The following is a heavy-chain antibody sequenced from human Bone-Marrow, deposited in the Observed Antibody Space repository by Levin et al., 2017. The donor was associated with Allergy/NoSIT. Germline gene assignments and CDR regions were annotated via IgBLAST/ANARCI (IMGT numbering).Heavy chain of an antibody. CDR2: INPYSGDT. J-gene: IGHJ5*02. CDR3: ARGYYGSGSFPTGP. D-gene: IGHD3-10*01. V-gene: IGHV1-2*02. Sequence: ASVKVSCKASGYSFTGYYMHWVRQAPGQGLEWMGWINPYSGDTNYAQNFQGRVTLTGDTSISTAYMELSSLRSDDTAVYFCARGYYGSGSFPTGPWGQGTLVTVSS. CDR1: GYSFTGYY.